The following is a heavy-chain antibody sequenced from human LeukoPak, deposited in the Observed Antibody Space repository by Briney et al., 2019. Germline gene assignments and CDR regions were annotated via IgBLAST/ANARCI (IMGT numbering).Heavy chain of an antibody. CDR3: ARKTVTSWCFDL. CDR2: VYYSGST. CDR1: GDSISNYY. J-gene: IGHJ2*01. Sequence: SETLSLTCTVSGDSISNYYWSWIRQPAGKGLEWIGYVYYSGSTNYNPSLKSRVTISVDTSKNQFSLKLTSLTAADTAVYYCARKTVTSWCFDLWGRDTLVTVSS. D-gene: IGHD4-17*01. V-gene: IGHV4-59*08.